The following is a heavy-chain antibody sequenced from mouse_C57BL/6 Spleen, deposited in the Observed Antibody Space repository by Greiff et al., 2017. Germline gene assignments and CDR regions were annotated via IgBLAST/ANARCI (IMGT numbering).Heavy chain of an antibody. Sequence: VQLQQSGPELVKPGASVKISCKASGYAFSSSWMNWVKQRPGKGLEWIGRIYPGDGDTNYNGKFKGKATLTADKSSRTAYMQLSSLTSEDSAVYFCARSLYGSSHWYFDVWGTGTTVTVSS. CDR3: ARSLYGSSHWYFDV. CDR1: GYAFSSSW. V-gene: IGHV1-82*01. D-gene: IGHD1-1*01. CDR2: IYPGDGDT. J-gene: IGHJ1*03.